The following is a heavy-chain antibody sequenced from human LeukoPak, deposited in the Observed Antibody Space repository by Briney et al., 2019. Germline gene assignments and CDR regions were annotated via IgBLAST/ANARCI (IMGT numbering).Heavy chain of an antibody. CDR3: ARVRSGWYEDY. J-gene: IGHJ4*02. V-gene: IGHV4-59*12. CDR1: GGSISSYY. D-gene: IGHD6-19*01. Sequence: SETLSLTCTVSGGSISSYYWSWIRQPPGKGLEWIGYIYYSESTNYNPSLKSRVTISVDTSKNQFSLKLSSVTAADTAVYYCARVRSGWYEDYWGQGTLVTVSS. CDR2: IYYSEST.